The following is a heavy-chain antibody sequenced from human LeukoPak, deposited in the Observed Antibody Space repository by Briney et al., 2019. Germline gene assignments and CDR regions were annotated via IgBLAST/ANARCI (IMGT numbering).Heavy chain of an antibody. J-gene: IGHJ4*02. CDR3: ARSTRDSSGYYSGDY. CDR1: GFTFSSYA. V-gene: IGHV3-23*01. D-gene: IGHD3-22*01. Sequence: QPGGSLRLSCAASGFTFSSYAMSWVRQAPGKGLGWVSAIIGSGGSTYYADSWKGRFTISSDNSKNTLYLQMNRLRAEDTAVYYCARSTRDSSGYYSGDYWGQGTLVTVSS. CDR2: IIGSGGST.